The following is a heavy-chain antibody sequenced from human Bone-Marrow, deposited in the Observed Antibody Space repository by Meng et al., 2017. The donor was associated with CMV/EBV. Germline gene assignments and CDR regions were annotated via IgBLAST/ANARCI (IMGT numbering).Heavy chain of an antibody. Sequence: GESLKISCAASGFTVSSNYMSWVRQAPGKGLEWVANIKQDGSEKYYVDSVKGRFTISRDNAKNSLYLQMNSLRAEDTAVYYYARGGGWFPDFDYWGQGTLVTVSS. J-gene: IGHJ4*02. CDR3: ARGGGWFPDFDY. D-gene: IGHD6-19*01. CDR2: IKQDGSEK. V-gene: IGHV3-7*01. CDR1: GFTVSSNY.